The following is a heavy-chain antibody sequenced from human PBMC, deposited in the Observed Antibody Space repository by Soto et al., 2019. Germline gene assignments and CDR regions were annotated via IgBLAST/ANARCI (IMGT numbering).Heavy chain of an antibody. CDR1: GFSLSTSGVG. CDR3: AHSQSYYDFWSGYLNINWFDP. CDR2: IYWDDDK. D-gene: IGHD3-3*01. J-gene: IGHJ5*02. Sequence: ESGPTLVNPTQTLTLTCTFSGFSLSTSGVGVGWIRQPPGKALEWLALIYWDDDKRYSPSLKSRLTITKDTSKNQVVLTMTNMDPVDTATYYCAHSQSYYDFWSGYLNINWFDPWGQGTLVTVSS. V-gene: IGHV2-5*02.